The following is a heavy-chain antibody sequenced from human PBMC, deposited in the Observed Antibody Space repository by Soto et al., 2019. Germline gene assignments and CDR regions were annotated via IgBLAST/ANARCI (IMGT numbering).Heavy chain of an antibody. CDR3: VRDLRRQWRRLVTESYTGMDV. Sequence: ASVKVSCKSSGYILSDYCIHWVRQAPGQGLEWLGWMKPDDGGPNYAQNFQGRVIMTRDTSTDTDYMELTRLTSDDTAVYFCVRDLRRQWRRLVTESYTGMDVWGQGTPVTVSS. J-gene: IGHJ6*02. D-gene: IGHD5-12*01. CDR2: MKPDDGGP. CDR1: GYILSDYC. V-gene: IGHV1-2*02.